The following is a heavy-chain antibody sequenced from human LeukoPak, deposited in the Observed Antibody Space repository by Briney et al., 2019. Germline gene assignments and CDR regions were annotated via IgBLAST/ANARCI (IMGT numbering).Heavy chain of an antibody. V-gene: IGHV3-49*03. CDR1: GFTFGDYL. CDR3: SRGSGWLSVY. CDR2: ISGGTT. D-gene: IGHD6-19*01. J-gene: IGHJ4*02. Sequence: PGGSLRLYCTASGFTFGDYLMSWFRQAPGKGLEWIGFISGGTTEYAASVKGRFTISRDDSTSIAYLQMNSLTTEDTAVYYCSRGSGWLSVYWGQGTLVTVSS.